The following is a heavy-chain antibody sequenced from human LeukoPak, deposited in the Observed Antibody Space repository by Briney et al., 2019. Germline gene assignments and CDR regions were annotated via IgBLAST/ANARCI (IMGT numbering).Heavy chain of an antibody. V-gene: IGHV1-46*01. J-gene: IGHJ4*02. Sequence: ASVKVSCKASGYTSIDYYMHWVRQAPGQGLEWMGIIKPSGGSTGYAQKFQGRVTLTRDTSTNTVYMELSSLRYEDTAVYFCARATLSDYYFNYWGQGTLVTVSS. CDR1: GYTSIDYY. CDR3: ARATLSDYYFNY. CDR2: IKPSGGST.